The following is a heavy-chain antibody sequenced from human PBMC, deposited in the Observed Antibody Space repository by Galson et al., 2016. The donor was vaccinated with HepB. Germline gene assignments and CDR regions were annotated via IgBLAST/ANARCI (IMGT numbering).Heavy chain of an antibody. Sequence: TLSLTCTVSGDSIISTSYSWTWIRQPAGKGLEWLGRIFSSWRTNYNSSLESRVAISVDTSKNQFSLRLNSVTAADTAVYYCARDGRYSFALDYWGQGALVTVSS. CDR2: IFSSWRT. V-gene: IGHV4-61*02. D-gene: IGHD2/OR15-2a*01. J-gene: IGHJ4*02. CDR1: GDSIISTSYS. CDR3: ARDGRYSFALDY.